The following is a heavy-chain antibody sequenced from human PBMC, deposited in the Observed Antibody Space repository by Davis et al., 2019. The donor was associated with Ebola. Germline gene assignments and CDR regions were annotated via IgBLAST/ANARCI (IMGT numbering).Heavy chain of an antibody. J-gene: IGHJ5*02. CDR3: AGSDRRYNWNYYWFDP. Sequence: SETLSLTCTVYGGSFSGYYWSWIRQPPGKGLEWIGEINHSGSTNYNPSLKSRVTISVDTSKNQFSLKLSPVTAADTAVYYCAGSDRRYNWNYYWFDPWGQGTLVTVSS. V-gene: IGHV4-34*01. CDR1: GGSFSGYY. CDR2: INHSGST. D-gene: IGHD1-7*01.